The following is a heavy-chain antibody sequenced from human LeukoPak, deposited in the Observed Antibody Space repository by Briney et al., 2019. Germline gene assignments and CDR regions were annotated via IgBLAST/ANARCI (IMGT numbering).Heavy chain of an antibody. CDR1: GFTFSSYS. CDR2: ISSSSSTI. D-gene: IGHD3-10*01. CDR3: ARDLRGVNY. J-gene: IGHJ4*02. Sequence: SGGSLRLSCAASGFTFSSYSMNWVRQAPGKGLEWVSYISSSSSTIYYADSVKGRFTISRDNAKNSLYLQMNSLRAEDTAVYYCARDLRGVNYWGQGTLVTVSS. V-gene: IGHV3-48*04.